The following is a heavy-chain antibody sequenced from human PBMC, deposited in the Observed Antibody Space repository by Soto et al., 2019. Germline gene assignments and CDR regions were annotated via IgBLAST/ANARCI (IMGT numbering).Heavy chain of an antibody. CDR3: ARVVAASWFDP. J-gene: IGHJ5*02. V-gene: IGHV4-59*08. Sequence: SETLSLTCTVSGGSISSYYWSWIRRPPGKGLEWIGYIYYSGSTNYNPSLKSRVTISVDTSKNQFSLKLSSVTAADTAVYYCARVVAASWFDPWGQGTLVTVSS. CDR1: GGSISSYY. CDR2: IYYSGST. D-gene: IGHD2-15*01.